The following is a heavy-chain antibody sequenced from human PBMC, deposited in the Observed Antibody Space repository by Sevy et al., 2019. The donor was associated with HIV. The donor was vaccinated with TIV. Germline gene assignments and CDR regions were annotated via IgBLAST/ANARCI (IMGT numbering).Heavy chain of an antibody. CDR2: ISGSGGST. CDR1: GFTFSSYV. J-gene: IGHJ4*02. CDR3: ATSVLRFLEWLFPFDY. V-gene: IGHV3-23*01. D-gene: IGHD3-3*01. Sequence: GGSLRLSCAASGFTFSSYVMSWVRQAPGKGLEWVSAISGSGGSTYYADSVKGRFTISRDNSKNTLYLQMNSLRAEDTAVYYCATSVLRFLEWLFPFDYWGQGTLVTVSS.